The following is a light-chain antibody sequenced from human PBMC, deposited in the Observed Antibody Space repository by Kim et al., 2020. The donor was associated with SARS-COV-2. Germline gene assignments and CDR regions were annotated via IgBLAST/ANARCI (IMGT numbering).Light chain of an antibody. CDR3: QHRSNWPPT. CDR1: QSVSSY. Sequence: EIVLTQSPATLSLSPGERATLSCRASQSVSSYLAWYQQKPGQAPRLLIYDTSNRATGIPARFSGSGSGTDFTLTISSLESEDFAVYYRQHRSNWPPTFGQGTKVDIK. J-gene: IGKJ1*01. CDR2: DTS. V-gene: IGKV3-11*01.